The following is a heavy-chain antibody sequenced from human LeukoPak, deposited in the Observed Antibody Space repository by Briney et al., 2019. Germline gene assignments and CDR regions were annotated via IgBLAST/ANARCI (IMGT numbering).Heavy chain of an antibody. CDR2: ITTTSGYV. J-gene: IGHJ6*03. CDR1: GFTFSSKS. Sequence: GGSLRLSCAASGFTFSSKSMNWVRQAPGKGLEWVSSITTTSGYVYYADSVKGRFTISRDNSKNTLYLQMNSLRAEDTAVYYCAKGRDCSSTSCHYYYYYYYMDVWGKGTTVTVSS. CDR3: AKGRDCSSTSCHYYYYYYYMDV. V-gene: IGHV3-21*04. D-gene: IGHD2-2*01.